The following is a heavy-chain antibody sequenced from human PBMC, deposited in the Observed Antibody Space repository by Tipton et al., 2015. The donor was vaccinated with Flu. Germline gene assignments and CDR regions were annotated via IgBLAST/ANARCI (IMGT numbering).Heavy chain of an antibody. CDR2: TSHDGSDK. CDR3: ARACYSGYSYGADY. V-gene: IGHV3-30*03. CDR1: GGSGVIFNIYG. Sequence: SLRLSCVDSGGSGVIFNIYGMHWIRQAPGRGLEWVAFTSHDGSDKYYADSVRGRFTISRDISKNTLNLQMNSLRPDDTAVYFCARACYSGYSYGADYWGQGTLVIVSS. D-gene: IGHD5-12*01. J-gene: IGHJ4*02.